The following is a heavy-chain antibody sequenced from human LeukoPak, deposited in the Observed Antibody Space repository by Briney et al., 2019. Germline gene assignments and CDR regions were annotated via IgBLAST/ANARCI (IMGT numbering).Heavy chain of an antibody. Sequence: ASVKVSCKASGYTFTRYAISWVRQAPGQGLEWMGWISGYNGYTKNAQKFHGRVTMTTDTSTSTANMELGSLRSDDTAVYYCARGQSNRLLWVGESLSNINPFDYWGQGTLVTVSS. V-gene: IGHV1-18*01. J-gene: IGHJ4*02. CDR3: ARGQSNRLLWVGESLSNINPFDY. CDR1: GYTFTRYA. CDR2: ISGYNGYT. D-gene: IGHD3-10*01.